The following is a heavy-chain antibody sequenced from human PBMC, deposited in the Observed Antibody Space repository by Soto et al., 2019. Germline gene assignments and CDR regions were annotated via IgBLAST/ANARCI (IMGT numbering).Heavy chain of an antibody. J-gene: IGHJ4*02. D-gene: IGHD3-22*01. V-gene: IGHV3-33*01. CDR2: IWYDGSNK. CDR1: GFTFSSYG. Sequence: QVQLVESGGGVVQPGRSLRLSCAASGFTFSSYGMHWVRQAPGKGLEWVAVIWYDGSNKYYADSVKGRFSISRDNSKNTLYLQMNSLKAEDTAEYYSARDVIDNSGYYDFGYWGQGTLVTVSS. CDR3: ARDVIDNSGYYDFGY.